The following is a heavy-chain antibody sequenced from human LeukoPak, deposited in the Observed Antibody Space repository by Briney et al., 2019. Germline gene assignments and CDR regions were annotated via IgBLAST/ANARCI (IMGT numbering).Heavy chain of an antibody. CDR3: ASSRGLLHYYMDV. V-gene: IGHV1-69*05. D-gene: IGHD3-22*01. CDR2: IIPIFGAA. J-gene: IGHJ6*03. CDR1: GGTFLNYA. Sequence: SVKVSCKASGGTFLNYAFSWVRQAPGQGLEWMGGIIPIFGAANYAQRFQDRVTITTDESTTTVYMELSSLRSDDTAVYYCASSRGLLHYYMDVWGKGTTVTVSS.